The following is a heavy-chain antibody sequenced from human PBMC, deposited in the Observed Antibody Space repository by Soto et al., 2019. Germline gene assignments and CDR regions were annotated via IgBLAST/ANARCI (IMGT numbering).Heavy chain of an antibody. Sequence: PSETLSHTFDVYGWSYSGYIWTWLRKPPGKGLQWIGQINHSGSANYNPSLKSRVTISVHTSNSQFSLELSSVTAADTAVYYCARVGSLSGTNVWFDPWGQGTLVTVS. J-gene: IGHJ5*02. V-gene: IGHV4-34*01. CDR3: ARVGSLSGTNVWFDP. CDR2: INHSGSA. CDR1: GWSYSGYI. D-gene: IGHD1-7*01.